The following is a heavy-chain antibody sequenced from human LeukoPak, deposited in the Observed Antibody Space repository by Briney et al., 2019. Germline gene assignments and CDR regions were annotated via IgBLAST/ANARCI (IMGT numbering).Heavy chain of an antibody. D-gene: IGHD4-17*01. CDR3: ARDRTTVTTYYFDY. J-gene: IGHJ4*02. CDR2: ISAYNGNT. V-gene: IGHV1-18*01. CDR1: GYTFTSYG. Sequence: ASVKVSCKASGYTFTSYGISWVRQAPGQGLEWMGWISAYNGNTNYAQKLQGRVTMTTDTSTSTAYMELRSLRSDDTVVYYCARDRTTVTTYYFDYWGQGTLVTVSS.